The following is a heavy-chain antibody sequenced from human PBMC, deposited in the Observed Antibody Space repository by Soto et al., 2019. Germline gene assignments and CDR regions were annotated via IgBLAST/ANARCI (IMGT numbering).Heavy chain of an antibody. CDR2: INAGNGNT. J-gene: IGHJ4*02. D-gene: IGHD1-1*01. V-gene: IGHV1-3*01. Sequence: ASVKVSCKASGYTFTSYALHWVRQAPGQRHEWMGWINAGNGNTKYSQKFQDRVSITRDTSASTGYMELSSLRSEDTAVYYCARDYLWSTTGNYFDYWCQGSLVTVSS. CDR1: GYTFTSYA. CDR3: ARDYLWSTTGNYFDY.